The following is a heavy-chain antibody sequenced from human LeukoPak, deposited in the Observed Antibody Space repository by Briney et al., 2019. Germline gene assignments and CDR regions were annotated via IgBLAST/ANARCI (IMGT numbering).Heavy chain of an antibody. V-gene: IGHV3-7*01. J-gene: IGHJ3*02. D-gene: IGHD1-26*01. CDR1: GFTFSSYW. CDR3: ASGGGATRSGYAFDM. Sequence: GGSLRLSCAASGFTFSSYWMSWVRQAPGKGLEWVANIKHDGSEKYYVDSVKGRFTISRDNAKNSLYLQMNSLRAEGTAVYYCASGGGATRSGYAFDMWGQGTRVTVSS. CDR2: IKHDGSEK.